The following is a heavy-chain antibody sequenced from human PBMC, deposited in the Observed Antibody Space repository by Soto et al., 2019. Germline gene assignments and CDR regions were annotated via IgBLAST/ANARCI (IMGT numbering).Heavy chain of an antibody. CDR3: AASAPPATNYYYAMDV. D-gene: IGHD5-12*01. V-gene: IGHV4-61*01. CDR2: CYDSGST. Sequence: SETLSLTCTVSGGSVSSGSFYWSWIRRPPGKGLEWIGYCYDSGSTNYNPSLRSRITMSVDTYKNQFYLKLSSVTAADTAVYYCAASAPPATNYYYAMDVWGQGTTVTVSS. CDR1: GGSVSSGSFY. J-gene: IGHJ6*02.